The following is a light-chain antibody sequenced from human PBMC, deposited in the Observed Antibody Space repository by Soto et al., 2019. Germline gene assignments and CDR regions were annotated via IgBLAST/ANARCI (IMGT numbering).Light chain of an antibody. Sequence: EIVLTQSPGTLSLSPGEEATLSCRASQSVDSNYLAWYQQKPGQAPRLLIYGASTRATGIPARFSGSGSGTEFTLTISNLQPEDFATYYCQESYSAPPWTFGQGTKVDIK. CDR1: QSVDSNY. V-gene: IGKV3-20*01. J-gene: IGKJ1*01. CDR3: QESYSAPPWT. CDR2: GAS.